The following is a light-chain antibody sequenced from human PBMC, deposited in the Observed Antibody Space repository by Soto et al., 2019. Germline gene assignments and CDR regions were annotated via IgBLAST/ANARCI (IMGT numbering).Light chain of an antibody. CDR2: EVN. J-gene: IGLJ1*01. CDR1: SSDVGGYNY. Sequence: QSALTQPASVSGSPGQSITISCTGTSSDVGGYNYVSWYQQHPGKAPKLMIYEVNNRPSGVSNRLSGSKSGSTASLTISGLQAEDEADYYCSSYTSSSTLGVFGTGTKLTVL. V-gene: IGLV2-14*01. CDR3: SSYTSSSTLGV.